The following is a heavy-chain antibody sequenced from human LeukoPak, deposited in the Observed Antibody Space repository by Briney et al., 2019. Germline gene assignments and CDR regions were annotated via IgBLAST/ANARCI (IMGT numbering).Heavy chain of an antibody. Sequence: GGSLRLSCAASGFTFSSYKMNWVRQAPGRGLEWVSSIHSGCRDIYYADSVKGRFTVSRDNAKNSRFLQMNSLRAEDTALYYCARGHYDILTGNYKWTPDYWGQGTLVTVSS. CDR1: GFTFSSYK. J-gene: IGHJ4*02. D-gene: IGHD3-9*01. V-gene: IGHV3-21*06. CDR2: IHSGCRDI. CDR3: ARGHYDILTGNYKWTPDY.